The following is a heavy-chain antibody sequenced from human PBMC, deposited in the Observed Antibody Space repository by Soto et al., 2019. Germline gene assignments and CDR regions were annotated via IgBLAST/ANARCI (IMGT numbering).Heavy chain of an antibody. J-gene: IGHJ4*02. D-gene: IGHD3-22*01. CDR3: ARESYYYDSSGYYSYTDY. V-gene: IGHV3-33*01. CDR2: IWYDGSNK. CDR1: GFTFSSYG. Sequence: ESGGGVVQPGRSLRLSCAASGFTFSSYGMHWVRQAPGKGLEWVAVIWYDGSNKYYADSVKGRFTISRDNSKNTLYLQMNSLRAEDTAVYYCARESYYYDSSGYYSYTDYWGQGTLVTVSS.